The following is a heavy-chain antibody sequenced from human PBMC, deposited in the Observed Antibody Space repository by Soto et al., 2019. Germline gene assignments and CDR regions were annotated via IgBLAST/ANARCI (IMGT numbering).Heavy chain of an antibody. D-gene: IGHD6-13*01. J-gene: IGHJ6*02. CDR2: IWYDGSNK. CDR1: GFTFSSYG. CDR3: SMDFGRSSSSWYPNYGMDV. Sequence: GGSLRLSCAASGFTFSSYGMHWVRQAPGKGLEWVAVIWYDGSNKYYADSVKGRFTISRDNSKNTLYLQMNSLRAEDTAVYYCSMDFGRSSSSWYPNYGMDVWGEGTMVTFSS. V-gene: IGHV3-33*01.